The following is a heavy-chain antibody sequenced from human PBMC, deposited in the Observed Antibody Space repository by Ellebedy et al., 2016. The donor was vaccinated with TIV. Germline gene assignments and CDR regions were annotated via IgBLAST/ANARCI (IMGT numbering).Heavy chain of an antibody. J-gene: IGHJ4*02. Sequence: PGGSLRLSCEASGFTSSSSPWMHWVRQAPGKGLVWVSRISIDGSQTVYADSVRGRFTISRDNARDTLFLQMNSLRVEDTAVYYCIRYNNGWSWGRGTLVTVAS. CDR3: IRYNNGWS. CDR1: GFTSSSSPW. D-gene: IGHD6-19*01. V-gene: IGHV3-74*01. CDR2: ISIDGSQT.